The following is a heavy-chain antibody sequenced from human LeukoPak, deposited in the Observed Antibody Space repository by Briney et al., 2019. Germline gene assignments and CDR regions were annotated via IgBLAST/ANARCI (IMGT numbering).Heavy chain of an antibody. J-gene: IGHJ4*02. CDR2: IIPIFGTA. D-gene: IGHD3-10*01. CDR1: GGTFNSYA. Sequence: SVKVSCKASGGTFNSYAINWVRQAPGQGLEWMGGIIPIFGTANYAQKFQGRVTITADESTSTVYMDLSSLRSKDTAVYYCASNGVGSGRSKDFDYWGQGALVTVSS. V-gene: IGHV1-69*13. CDR3: ASNGVGSGRSKDFDY.